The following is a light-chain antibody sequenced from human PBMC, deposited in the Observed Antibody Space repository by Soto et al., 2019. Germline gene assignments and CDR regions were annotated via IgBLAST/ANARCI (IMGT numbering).Light chain of an antibody. V-gene: IGKV3-20*01. CDR2: GIS. J-gene: IGKJ5*01. CDR3: HQYDGSPIT. CDR1: QTVTRSY. Sequence: EIVLPQSPVTLSVSPGERVTLSCRARQTVTRSYLAWYQHKPAQAARLLISGISRRAPGIPDRFSGDGSGTDFTLTISRLEPEEYAVYYCHQYDGSPITFGQGTRLEIK.